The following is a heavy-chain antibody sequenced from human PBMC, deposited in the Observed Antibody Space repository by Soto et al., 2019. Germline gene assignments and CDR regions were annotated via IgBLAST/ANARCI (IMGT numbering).Heavy chain of an antibody. Sequence: PHRLPYTAAELKCVDLGIRCVRQAPGKGLEYVSAISSNGGSTYYANSVKGRFTISRDNSKNTLYLQMGSLRAEDMAVYYCARALGYAFDIWGQGTMVTVS. CDR3: ARALGYAFDI. CDR1: ELKCVDLG. V-gene: IGHV3-64*01. J-gene: IGHJ3*02. D-gene: IGHD7-27*01. CDR2: ISSNGGST.